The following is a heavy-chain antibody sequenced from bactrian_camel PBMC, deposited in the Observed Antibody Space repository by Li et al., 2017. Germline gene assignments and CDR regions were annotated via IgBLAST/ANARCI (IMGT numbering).Heavy chain of an antibody. D-gene: IGHD8*01. Sequence: DVQLVESGGGLVQPGGSLRLSCAASGFTFSRYSLSWVRQAAGKGLEWVSLITSDGSSTYYADSVKGRFTISRDNAKNTVYLQVNSLKSEDTALYYCATRFVNSFAYWGQGTQVTVS. J-gene: IGHJ6*01. CDR1: GFTFSRYS. V-gene: IGHV3S40*01. CDR3: ATRFVNSFAY. CDR2: ITSDGSST.